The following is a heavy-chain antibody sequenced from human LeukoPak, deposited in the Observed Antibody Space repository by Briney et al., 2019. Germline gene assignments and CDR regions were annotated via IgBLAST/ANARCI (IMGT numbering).Heavy chain of an antibody. V-gene: IGHV1-46*01. CDR1: GYTFTSNY. Sequence: ASVKVSCKAFGYTFTSNYMHWVRQAPGQGFEWMGIINPSGGSTSYAQKFQGRVTMTRDMSTSTVYMELSSLRSEDTAVYYCARDLSIAAAGPSLWAFDIWGKGTTVTVSS. CDR2: INPSGGST. J-gene: IGHJ6*04. CDR3: ARDLSIAAAGPSLWAFDI. D-gene: IGHD6-13*01.